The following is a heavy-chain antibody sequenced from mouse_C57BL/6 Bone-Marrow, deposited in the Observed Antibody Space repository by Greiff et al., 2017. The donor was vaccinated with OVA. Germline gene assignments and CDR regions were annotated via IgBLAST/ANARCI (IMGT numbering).Heavy chain of an antibody. CDR2: ISSGGSYT. CDR1: GFTFSSYG. Sequence: EVQVVESGGDLVKPGGSLKLSCAASGFTFSSYGMSWVRQTPDKRLEWVATISSGGSYTYYPDSVKGRFTISRDNAKNTLYLQMSSLKSEDTAMYYCASPSISHWYFDVWGTGTTVTVSS. CDR3: ASPSISHWYFDV. V-gene: IGHV5-6*01. D-gene: IGHD2-3*01. J-gene: IGHJ1*03.